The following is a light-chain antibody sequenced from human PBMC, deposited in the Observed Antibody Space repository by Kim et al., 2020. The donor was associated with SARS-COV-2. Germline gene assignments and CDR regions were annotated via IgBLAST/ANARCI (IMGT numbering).Light chain of an antibody. J-gene: IGLJ2*01. CDR3: QAWDSRSYVV. CDR1: KLGDKY. V-gene: IGLV3-1*01. CDR2: QDN. Sequence: SYELTQPPSVSVSPGQTASITFSGDKLGDKYAYWYQQKPGQSPVVVIYQDNKRPSGIPERFSGSNSGNTATLTISGTQAMDEADYYCQAWDSRSYVVFGGGTQLTVL.